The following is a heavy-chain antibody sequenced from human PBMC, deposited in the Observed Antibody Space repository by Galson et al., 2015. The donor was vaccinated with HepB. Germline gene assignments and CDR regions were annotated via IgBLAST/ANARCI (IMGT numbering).Heavy chain of an antibody. Sequence: SLRLSCAASGFTFSTAWMTWVRQAPGKGLEWVGRIKSKTDGGTTDYAAPVKGRFTISSDDSKNTLYLQMNSLKTEDTAVYYCTSPYYYDSGGYYNYWGQGTLVTVSS. J-gene: IGHJ4*02. CDR1: GFTFSTAW. D-gene: IGHD3-22*01. V-gene: IGHV3-15*01. CDR2: IKSKTDGGTT. CDR3: TSPYYYDSGGYYNY.